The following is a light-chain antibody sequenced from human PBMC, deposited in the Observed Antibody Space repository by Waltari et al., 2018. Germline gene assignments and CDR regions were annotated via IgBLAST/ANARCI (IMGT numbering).Light chain of an antibody. V-gene: IGKV3-20*01. CDR3: QHYGSSPYT. CDR1: QTLNGNY. J-gene: IGKJ2*01. CDR2: GAS. Sequence: ETVLTQSPDTLSLSTGQGESLSCRASQTLNGNYLAWFQQKPGQAPRLLIHGASGRATGVPDRFTGSGSGADFTLTISRLEIEDSATYYCQHYGSSPYTFGQGTKLEIK.